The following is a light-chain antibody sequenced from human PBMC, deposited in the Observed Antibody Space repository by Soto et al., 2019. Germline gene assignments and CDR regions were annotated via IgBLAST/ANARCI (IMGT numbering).Light chain of an antibody. CDR3: CSYTRSGTLL. J-gene: IGLJ1*01. CDR1: SGDIGDYNY. CDR2: DVS. V-gene: IGLV2-14*01. Sequence: QSVLTQPASVSGSAGQSITISCVGTSGDIGDYNYVSWYQQHPGKVPKVIIYDVSNRPSGVSYRFSGTKSGNTASLTVSGLQAEDEADYYCCSYTRSGTLLFGTGTKVTVL.